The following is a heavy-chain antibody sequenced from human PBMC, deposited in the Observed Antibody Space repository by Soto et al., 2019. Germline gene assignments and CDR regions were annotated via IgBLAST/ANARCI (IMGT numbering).Heavy chain of an antibody. V-gene: IGHV3-48*01. CDR3: QTGSYSAVIVGATIAFDI. Sequence: EVQLVESGGGLVQPGGSLRLSCAASGFTFSSYSMNWVRQAPGKGLEWVSYISSSSSTIYYADSVKGRCTISRDNAKQSLYLQMISLRTEDTAMYYSQTGSYSAVIVGATIAFDIWGQGTMVTVSS. J-gene: IGHJ3*02. CDR1: GFTFSSYS. CDR2: ISSSSSTI. D-gene: IGHD1-26*01.